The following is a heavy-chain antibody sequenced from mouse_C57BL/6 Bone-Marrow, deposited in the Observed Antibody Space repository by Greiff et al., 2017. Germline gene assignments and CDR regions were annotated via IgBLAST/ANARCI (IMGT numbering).Heavy chain of an antibody. CDR1: GYTFTDYY. CDR3: ARGRMGYAMDY. Sequence: EVQLQQSGPVLVKPGASVKMSCKASGYTFTDYYMNWVKQSHGKSLEWIGVINPYNGGTSYNQKFTGKATLSVDKSSSTAYMVLNSLTSEDSAVYYCARGRMGYAMDYWGQGTSVTVSS. CDR2: INPYNGGT. V-gene: IGHV1-19*01. J-gene: IGHJ4*01.